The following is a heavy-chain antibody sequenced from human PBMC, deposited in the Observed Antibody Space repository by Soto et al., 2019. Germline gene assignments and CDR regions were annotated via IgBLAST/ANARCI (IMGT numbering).Heavy chain of an antibody. J-gene: IGHJ6*02. V-gene: IGHV4-61*01. CDR1: GGSVSSGSYY. CDR3: ARDSGWNYGYGMDV. D-gene: IGHD1-7*01. Sequence: PSETLSLTCTVSGGSVSSGSYYWSWIRQPPGKGLGWIGYIYYSGSTNYNPSLKSRVTISVDTSKNQFSLKLSSVTAADTAVYYCARDSGWNYGYGMDVWGQGTTVTAP. CDR2: IYYSGST.